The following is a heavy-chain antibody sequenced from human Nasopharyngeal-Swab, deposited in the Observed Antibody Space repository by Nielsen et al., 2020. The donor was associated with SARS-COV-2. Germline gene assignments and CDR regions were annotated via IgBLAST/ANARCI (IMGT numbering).Heavy chain of an antibody. CDR1: GGTFSSYA. D-gene: IGHD2-8*01. CDR2: IIPIFGTA. V-gene: IGHV1-69*06. Sequence: SVKVSCKASGGTFSSYAISWVRQAPGQGLEWMGGIIPIFGTANYAQEFQGRVTITADKSTSTAYMELSSLRSEDTAVYYCARAHPRSCTDGVCFRSQVYNWFDPWGQGTLVTVSS. J-gene: IGHJ5*02. CDR3: ARAHPRSCTDGVCFRSQVYNWFDP.